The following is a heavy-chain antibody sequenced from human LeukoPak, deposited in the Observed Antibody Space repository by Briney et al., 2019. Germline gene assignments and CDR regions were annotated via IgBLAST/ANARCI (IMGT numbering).Heavy chain of an antibody. Sequence: SVKVSCKASGGTFSSYAISWVRQAPGQGLEWMGGIIPIFGTANYAQKFQGRVTITADESTSTAYMELSSLRSEDTAVYYCARASNDFWSGYYYGSGSYYTLFDYWGQGTLVTVSS. CDR1: GGTFSSYA. CDR3: ARASNDFWSGYYYGSGSYYTLFDY. D-gene: IGHD3-10*01. V-gene: IGHV1-69*13. J-gene: IGHJ4*02. CDR2: IIPIFGTA.